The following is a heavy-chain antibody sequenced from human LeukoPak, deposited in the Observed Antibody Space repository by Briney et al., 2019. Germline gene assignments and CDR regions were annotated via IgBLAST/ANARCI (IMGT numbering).Heavy chain of an antibody. V-gene: IGHV4-59*08. D-gene: IGHD3-10*01. Sequence: SETLSLTCTDSGGSISSYYWSWIRQPPGKGLEWIGYIYYSGSTNYNPSLKSRVTISVDTSKNQFSLKLSSVTAADTAVYYCARAYGSGSLYYFDYWGQGTLVTVSS. CDR2: IYYSGST. J-gene: IGHJ4*02. CDR1: GGSISSYY. CDR3: ARAYGSGSLYYFDY.